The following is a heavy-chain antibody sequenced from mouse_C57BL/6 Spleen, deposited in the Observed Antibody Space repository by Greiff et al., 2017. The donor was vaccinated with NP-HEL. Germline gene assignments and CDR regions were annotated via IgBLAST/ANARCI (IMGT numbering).Heavy chain of an antibody. Sequence: VQLQQPGAELVKPGASVKMSCKASGYTFTSYWITWVKQRPGQGLEWIGDIYPGSGSTNYNEKFKSKATLTVDTSSSPAYMQLSSLTSEDSAVYYCARRSLSYYGSSGDGFAYWGQGTLVTVSA. J-gene: IGHJ3*01. CDR1: GYTFTSYW. D-gene: IGHD1-1*01. CDR3: ARRSLSYYGSSGDGFAY. CDR2: IYPGSGST. V-gene: IGHV1-55*01.